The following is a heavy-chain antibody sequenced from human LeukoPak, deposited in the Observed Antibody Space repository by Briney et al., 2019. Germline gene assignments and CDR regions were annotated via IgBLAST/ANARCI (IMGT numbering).Heavy chain of an antibody. D-gene: IGHD3-10*01. CDR2: INHSGST. CDR1: GYSISNGYH. CDR3: ARDSGYDPGWFDP. V-gene: IGHV4-38-2*02. J-gene: IGHJ5*02. Sequence: PSETLSLTCAVSGYSISNGYHWGWIRQPTEKGLEWIGSINHSGSTYYNPSLKSRVTISVDTSKNQFSLKLNSVTAADTAVYYCARDSGYDPGWFDPWGQGTLVTVSS.